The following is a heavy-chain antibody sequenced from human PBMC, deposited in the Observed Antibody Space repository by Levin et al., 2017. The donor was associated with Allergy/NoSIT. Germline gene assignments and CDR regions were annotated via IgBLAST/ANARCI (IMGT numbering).Heavy chain of an antibody. V-gene: IGHV4-61*02. CDR3: ARGSGRVYSGYA. D-gene: IGHD5-12*01. CDR1: GGSISSGSYY. CDR2: IYTSGST. Sequence: PSETLSLTCTVSGGSISSGSYYWSWIRQPAGKGLEWIGRIYTSGSTNYNPSLKSRVTISVDTSKNQFSLKLSSVTAADTAVYYCARGSGRVYSGYAWGQGTLVTVSS. J-gene: IGHJ4*02.